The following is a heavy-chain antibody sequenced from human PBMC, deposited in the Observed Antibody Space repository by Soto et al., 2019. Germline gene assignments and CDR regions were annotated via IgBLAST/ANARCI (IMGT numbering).Heavy chain of an antibody. J-gene: IGHJ4*02. CDR1: GFTFNNAW. D-gene: IGHD2-2*01. Sequence: PGGPLRISRASSGFTFNNAWMNWVRQAPGKGLEWVGRIKSSIDGETTDYAAPVQGRFTSSTDDSKNTLYLQMNNLKTEDTAVYYCTTGVLPPDYWSQGT. CDR2: IKSSIDGETT. CDR3: TTGVLPPDY. V-gene: IGHV3-15*01.